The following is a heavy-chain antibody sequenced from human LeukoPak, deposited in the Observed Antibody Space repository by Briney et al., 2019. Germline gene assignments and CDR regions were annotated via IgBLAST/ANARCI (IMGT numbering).Heavy chain of an antibody. J-gene: IGHJ6*03. Sequence: SGGSLRLSCAASGFTFSSYSMNWVRQAPGKGLEWVSYISSSSSTIYYADSVKGRFTISRDNAKNSLYLQMNSLRAEDTAVYYCARDSTDYGDYPYYYYYYMDVWGKGTTVTVSS. CDR1: GFTFSSYS. V-gene: IGHV3-48*01. CDR2: ISSSSSTI. D-gene: IGHD4-17*01. CDR3: ARDSTDYGDYPYYYYYYMDV.